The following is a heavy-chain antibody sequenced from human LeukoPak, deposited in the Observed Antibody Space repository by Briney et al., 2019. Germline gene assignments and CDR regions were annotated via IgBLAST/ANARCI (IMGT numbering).Heavy chain of an antibody. D-gene: IGHD1-26*01. Sequence: SETLSLTCTVSGGSLSSYYWSWIRQPPGNGLEWIGYIYSSGSTSYNPSLKSRLTISVDTSKNQFSLKLSSVTAADTAVYYCARRLIVGPAFDYWGQGTLVTVSS. CDR1: GGSLSSYY. J-gene: IGHJ4*02. CDR3: ARRLIVGPAFDY. CDR2: IYSSGST. V-gene: IGHV4-59*01.